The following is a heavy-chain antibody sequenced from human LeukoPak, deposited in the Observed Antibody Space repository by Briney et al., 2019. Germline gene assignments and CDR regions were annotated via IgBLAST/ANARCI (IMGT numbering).Heavy chain of an antibody. Sequence: SETLSLTCAVYGGSSSGYYWSWIRQPPGKGLEWIGEINHSGSTNYNPSLKSRVTISVDTSKNQFSLKLSSVTAADTAVYYCASTVDTAMVKGPTYYFDYWGQGTLVTVSS. V-gene: IGHV4-34*01. D-gene: IGHD5-18*01. CDR3: ASTVDTAMVKGPTYYFDY. CDR2: INHSGST. J-gene: IGHJ4*02. CDR1: GGSSSGYY.